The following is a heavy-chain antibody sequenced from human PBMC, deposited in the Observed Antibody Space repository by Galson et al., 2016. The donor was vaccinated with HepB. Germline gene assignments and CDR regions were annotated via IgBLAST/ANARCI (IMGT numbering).Heavy chain of an antibody. CDR1: GLTYSSLA. CDR2: ISGSGGST. CDR3: ASQGYCGGDCYKGLGAFDI. V-gene: IGHV3-23*01. Sequence: SLRLSCAASGLTYSSLAMSWVRQAPGKGLEWVSGISGSGGSTYYEDSVKGRFTITIDSSLYLQMNSLRVEDTAVYYCASQGYCGGDCYKGLGAFDIWGPGTMVTVSS. D-gene: IGHD2-21*02. J-gene: IGHJ3*02.